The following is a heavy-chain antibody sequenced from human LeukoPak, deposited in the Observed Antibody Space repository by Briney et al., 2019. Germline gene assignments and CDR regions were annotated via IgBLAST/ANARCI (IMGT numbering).Heavy chain of an antibody. J-gene: IGHJ6*02. CDR3: AKVIGSASGAMDV. D-gene: IGHD3-10*01. CDR2: ISNSCSNT. Sequence: PGGSLRLSCAASGFTFSSYAMSWVRQAPGKGLEWVSAISNSCSNTYYADSVKGRFTISRDNSKNTLYLQMNSLRAEDTAVYYCAKVIGSASGAMDVWGQGTTVTVSS. V-gene: IGHV3-23*01. CDR1: GFTFSSYA.